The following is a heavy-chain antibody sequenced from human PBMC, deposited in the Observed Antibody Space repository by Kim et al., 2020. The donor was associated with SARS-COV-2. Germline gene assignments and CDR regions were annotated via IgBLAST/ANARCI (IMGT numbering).Heavy chain of an antibody. D-gene: IGHD2-8*01. V-gene: IGHV3-30-3*01. J-gene: IGHJ4*02. Sequence: GGSLRLSCAASGFTFSSYAMHWVRQAPGKGLEWVAVISYDGSNKYYADSVKGRFTISRDNSKNTLYLQMNSLRAEDTAVYYCASLPLLDFSNAGGLDYWGQGTLVTVSS. CDR3: ASLPLLDFSNAGGLDY. CDR2: ISYDGSNK. CDR1: GFTFSSYA.